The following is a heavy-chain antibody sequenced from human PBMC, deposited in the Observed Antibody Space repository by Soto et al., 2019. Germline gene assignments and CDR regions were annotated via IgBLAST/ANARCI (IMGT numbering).Heavy chain of an antibody. CDR1: GYTFTNY. CDR3: SREEWSHVY. V-gene: IGHV1-2*02. J-gene: IGHJ4*02. CDR2: MNPNDGDT. Sequence: QAQLVQSGAEAKRPGTSVKVSCKVSGYTFTNYFHWIRQAPGQGLEWMGWMNPNDGDTEYARKFPGGVPLSRGTASTPANRELSSLTADGTVVYYCSREEWSHVYSGQGTLVTVSS. D-gene: IGHD3-3*01.